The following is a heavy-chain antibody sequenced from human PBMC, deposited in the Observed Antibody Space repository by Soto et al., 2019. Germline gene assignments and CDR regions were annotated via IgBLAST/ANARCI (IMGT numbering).Heavy chain of an antibody. V-gene: IGHV2-5*02. CDR1: GFSLSTSGVG. CDR2: IYWDDDK. J-gene: IGHJ5*02. CDR3: AHVLRITRRSVFIT. D-gene: IGHD3-10*01. Sequence: ITLKESGPTLVKPTQTLTLTCTFSGFSLSTSGVGVGWIRQPPGKALEWLALIYWDDDKRYSPSLKSRLTISKDTPKNQVVLTMAYMEPVDTDPYYCAHVLRITRRSVFITWGQGTLVTVSS.